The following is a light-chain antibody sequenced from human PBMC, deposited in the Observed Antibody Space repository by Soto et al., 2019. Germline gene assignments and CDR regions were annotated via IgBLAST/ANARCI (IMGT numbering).Light chain of an antibody. J-gene: IGLJ2*01. CDR3: ATWDDSLNGVA. CDR1: SSNIGRNN. V-gene: IGLV1-44*01. Sequence: QSVLTQPPSASGTPGQRVSISCSGSSSNIGRNNVNWYQQLPGTAPKRLIFTNSHRPSGVPDRFSGSKSVTSDSLAISGLQAEDEDDYYCATWDDSLNGVAFGGGTKLTVL. CDR2: TNS.